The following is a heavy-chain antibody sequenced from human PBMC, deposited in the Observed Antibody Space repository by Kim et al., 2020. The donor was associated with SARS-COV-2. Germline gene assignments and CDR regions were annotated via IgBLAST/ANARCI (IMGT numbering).Heavy chain of an antibody. D-gene: IGHD6-13*01. CDR2: INSDGSST. J-gene: IGHJ5*02. Sequence: GGSLRLSCAASGFTFSSYWVHWVRQAPGKGLVWVSRINSDGSSTSYADSVKGRFIISRDNAKNTLYLQMNSLRAEDTALYYCARVGGAAAGKGYNWSDPWKQRTLDTGAS. CDR3: ARVGGAAAGKGYNWSDP. V-gene: IGHV3-74*01. CDR1: GFTFSSYW.